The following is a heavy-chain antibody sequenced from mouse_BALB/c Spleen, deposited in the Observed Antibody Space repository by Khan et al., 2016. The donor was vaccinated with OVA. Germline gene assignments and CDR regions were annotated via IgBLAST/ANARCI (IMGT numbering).Heavy chain of an antibody. D-gene: IGHD4-1*01. CDR3: ARAGWDVFAY. V-gene: IGHV1-77*01. J-gene: IGHJ3*01. CDR1: GYTFTDYV. CDR2: IYPGSDST. Sequence: QVQLQQSGPELVKPGASVKMSCKASGYTFTDYVMNWVKPRNGQGLEWIGQIYPGSDSTYYNEKFKGKATLTADRSSSTAYMQLSNLTSEDSAVYVCARAGWDVFAYWGQGTLVTVSA.